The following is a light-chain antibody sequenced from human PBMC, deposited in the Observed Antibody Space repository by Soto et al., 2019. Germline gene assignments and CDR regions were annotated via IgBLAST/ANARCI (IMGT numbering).Light chain of an antibody. Sequence: DTQMTQSPSTLSASVGDRVTITCRASQSISSWLAWYQQKPGKAPKLLIYAASTLQSGVPSRFSGSGSGTDFTLTISCLQSEDFATYYCQQYNTYWTFGQGTKVDIK. CDR1: QSISSW. CDR3: QQYNTYWT. CDR2: AAS. J-gene: IGKJ1*01. V-gene: IGKV1-5*01.